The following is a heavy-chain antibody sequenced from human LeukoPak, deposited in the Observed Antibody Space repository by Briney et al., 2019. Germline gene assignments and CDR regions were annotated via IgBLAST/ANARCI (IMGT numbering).Heavy chain of an antibody. V-gene: IGHV3-33*01. D-gene: IGHD2-15*01. Sequence: GGSLRLSCAASGFTFRSYGMHWVRQAPGKGLDWVAIIWYDGSNKYYADSVKGRFIISKDNSKNTLYLQMNSMRAEDTAVYYCATHHSTKGFDYWGQGTLVTVSS. CDR2: IWYDGSNK. CDR1: GFTFRSYG. CDR3: ATHHSTKGFDY. J-gene: IGHJ4*02.